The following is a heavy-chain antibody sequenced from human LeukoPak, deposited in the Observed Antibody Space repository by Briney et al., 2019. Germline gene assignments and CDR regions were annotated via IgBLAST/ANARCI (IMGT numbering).Heavy chain of an antibody. D-gene: IGHD2-2*01. CDR1: GFTFSSYA. Sequence: GGSLRLSCAASGFTFSSYAMHWVRQAPGKGLEWVAVISYDGSNKYYADSVKGRFTISRDNSKNTLYLQMNSLRAEDTAVYYCARASRGYCSSTSCLLCYYYGMDVWGQGTTVTVSS. CDR2: ISYDGSNK. J-gene: IGHJ6*02. V-gene: IGHV3-30-3*01. CDR3: ARASRGYCSSTSCLLCYYYGMDV.